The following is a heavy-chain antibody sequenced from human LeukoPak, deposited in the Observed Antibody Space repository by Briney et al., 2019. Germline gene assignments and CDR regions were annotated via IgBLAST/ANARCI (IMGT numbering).Heavy chain of an antibody. CDR3: AREYYYDSSGPPDAFDI. CDR1: GFTFSSYG. Sequence: GGSLRLPCAASGFTFSSYGMSWVRQAPGKGLEWVSAISGSGGSTYYADSVKGRFTISRDNSKNTLYLQMNSLRAEDTAVYYCAREYYYDSSGPPDAFDIWGQGTMVTVSS. J-gene: IGHJ3*02. D-gene: IGHD3-22*01. V-gene: IGHV3-23*01. CDR2: ISGSGGST.